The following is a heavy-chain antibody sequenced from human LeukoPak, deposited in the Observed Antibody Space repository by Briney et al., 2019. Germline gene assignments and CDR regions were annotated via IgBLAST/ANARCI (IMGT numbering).Heavy chain of an antibody. Sequence: GGSLRLSCAASGFTFSTYAMSWVRQAPGKGLEWVSTISGSGYTTYYADSVKGRFTISRDNSKDTLYLQMNSLRAEDTALYYCAKWRAWGSGSYFYYFDCWGQGTLVTVSS. CDR2: ISGSGYTT. CDR3: AKWRAWGSGSYFYYFDC. CDR1: GFTFSTYA. J-gene: IGHJ4*02. V-gene: IGHV3-23*01. D-gene: IGHD3-10*01.